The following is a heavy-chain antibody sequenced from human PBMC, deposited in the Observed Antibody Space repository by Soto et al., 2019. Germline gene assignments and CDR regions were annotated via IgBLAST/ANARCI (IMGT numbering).Heavy chain of an antibody. CDR3: GRVTNGGSGRFDL. J-gene: IGHJ1*01. Sequence: QVQLVQSGAEVKKPGASVKVSCRTSGYTFSSHGINWVRQAPGQGLEWVAWISTKTGNSNSADKYLGRVTVTTDTATATAHLELRSLKSDDTAVYYCGRVTNGGSGRFDLWGQGTLVTVSS. D-gene: IGHD2-8*01. CDR1: GYTFSSHG. CDR2: ISTKTGNS. V-gene: IGHV1-18*01.